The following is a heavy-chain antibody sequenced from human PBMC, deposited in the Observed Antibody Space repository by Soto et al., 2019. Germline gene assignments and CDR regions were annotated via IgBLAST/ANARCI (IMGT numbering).Heavy chain of an antibody. J-gene: IGHJ4*02. CDR1: GFTFSSYG. CDR2: IWYDGSNK. V-gene: IGHV3-33*01. CDR3: AREILDSGYEAAVDY. D-gene: IGHD5-12*01. Sequence: PGGSLRLSCAASGFTFSSYGMHWVRQAPGKGLEWVAVIWYDGSNKYYADSVKGRLTISRDNSKNTLYLQMNSLRAEDTAVYYCAREILDSGYEAAVDYWGQGTLVTVSS.